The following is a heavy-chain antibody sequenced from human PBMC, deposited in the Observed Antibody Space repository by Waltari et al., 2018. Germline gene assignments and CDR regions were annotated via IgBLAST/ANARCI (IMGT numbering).Heavy chain of an antibody. Sequence: QVQLQESGPGLVKPSGTLSLTCGVSGDSMSGNYWWSWVRQPPGKGLEWIGQVHRSGRTNYNPPLASRVTVSIDTFNSQFSLEVTSATAADTALYFCARDRGRGLYLDSWGRGILVTVSP. D-gene: IGHD2-15*01. J-gene: IGHJ4*02. V-gene: IGHV4-4*02. CDR1: GDSMSGNYW. CDR2: VHRSGRT. CDR3: ARDRGRGLYLDS.